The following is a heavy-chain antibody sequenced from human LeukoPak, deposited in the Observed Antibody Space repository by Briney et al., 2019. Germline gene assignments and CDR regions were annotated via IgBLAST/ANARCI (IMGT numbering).Heavy chain of an antibody. CDR1: GFTFDDYA. J-gene: IGHJ3*02. CDR2: ISWNSGSI. Sequence: GGSLRLSCATSGFTFDDYAMHWVRQAPGKGLEWVSGISWNSGSIGYADSVKGRFTISRDNAKNSLYLQMNSLRAEDTALYYCANTLYAYSSGWYEAFDIWGQGTMVTVSS. D-gene: IGHD6-19*01. V-gene: IGHV3-9*01. CDR3: ANTLYAYSSGWYEAFDI.